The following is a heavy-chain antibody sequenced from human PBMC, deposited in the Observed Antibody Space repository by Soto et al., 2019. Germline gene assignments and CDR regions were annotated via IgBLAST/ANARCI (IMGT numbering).Heavy chain of an antibody. CDR3: AMARWSTWD. V-gene: IGHV3-7*01. CDR2: IKQDGTEK. CDR1: GFTFSSYW. Sequence: GGSLRLSCAVSGFTFSSYWMSWVRQAPGKGLEWVANIKQDGTEKSYVDSVKGRFTISRDNAKNSLYLQMNSLRAEDTAVYYCAMARWSTWDWGQGTLVTVSS. J-gene: IGHJ4*02. D-gene: IGHD1-26*01.